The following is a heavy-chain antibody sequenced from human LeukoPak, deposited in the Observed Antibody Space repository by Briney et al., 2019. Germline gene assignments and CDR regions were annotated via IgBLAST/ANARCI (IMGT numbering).Heavy chain of an antibody. D-gene: IGHD6-19*01. Sequence: ASVKVSCKASGYTFTNYGISWVRQAPGQRLEWMGWINAGNGNTKYSQKFQGRVTITRDTSASTAYMELSSLRSEDTAVYYCARARGWPLYYYYGMDVWGQGTTVTVSS. CDR2: INAGNGNT. CDR3: ARARGWPLYYYYGMDV. CDR1: GYTFTNYG. J-gene: IGHJ6*02. V-gene: IGHV1-3*01.